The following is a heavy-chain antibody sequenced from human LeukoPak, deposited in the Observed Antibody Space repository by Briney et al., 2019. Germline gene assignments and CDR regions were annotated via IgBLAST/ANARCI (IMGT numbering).Heavy chain of an antibody. CDR1: GFTFSSYG. CDR3: AKDYYDYVWGSYPFDY. CDR2: ISYDASNK. D-gene: IGHD3-16*02. Sequence: PGGSLTLSCAASGFTFSSYGMHWVPHPPANGLHPVAVISYDASNKYYAASVKGRVTISRDNSKNTVYLQMNSLRAEDTAVYYCAKDYYDYVWGSYPFDYWGQGTLVTVSS. J-gene: IGHJ4*02. V-gene: IGHV3-30*18.